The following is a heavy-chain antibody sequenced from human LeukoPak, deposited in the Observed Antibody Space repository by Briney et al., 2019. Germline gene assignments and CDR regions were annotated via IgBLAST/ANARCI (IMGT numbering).Heavy chain of an antibody. D-gene: IGHD3-10*01. CDR1: GGSISSSSYY. J-gene: IGHJ5*02. Sequence: SETLSLTCTVSGGSISSSSYYWGWIRQPPGKGLEWIGSIYYSGSTYYNPSLKSRVTISLDTSKNQFSLNLSSVTAADTAVYYCARDPAMVRGVDPWGQGTLVTVSS. CDR2: IYYSGST. V-gene: IGHV4-39*07. CDR3: ARDPAMVRGVDP.